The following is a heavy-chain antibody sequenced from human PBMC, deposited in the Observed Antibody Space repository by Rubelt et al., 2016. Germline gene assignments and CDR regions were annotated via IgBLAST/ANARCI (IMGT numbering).Heavy chain of an antibody. D-gene: IGHD6-13*01. V-gene: IGHV3-23*04. CDR2: ISSSGGAT. J-gene: IGHJ4*02. CDR3: AKYSSSTWYRGYIDY. CDR1: GFTFRSSA. Sequence: EVQLVESGGDSVQPGGSMRLSCAGSGFTFRSSAMSWVRQAPGKGLEWVASISSSGGATFYAGSVKGRFTVSRDYSKNTLDLQMNNRRAEDTARYYCAKYSSSTWYRGYIDYWGQGTLVTVSS.